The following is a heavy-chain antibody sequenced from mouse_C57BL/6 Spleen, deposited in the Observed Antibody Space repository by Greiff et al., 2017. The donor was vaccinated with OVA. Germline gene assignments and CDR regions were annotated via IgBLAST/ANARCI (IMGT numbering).Heavy chain of an antibody. CDR2: IHPNSGST. CDR1: GYTFTSYW. V-gene: IGHV1-64*01. CDR3: ASKGDYYGST. D-gene: IGHD1-1*01. J-gene: IGHJ4*01. Sequence: QVQLQQPGAELVKPGASVKLSCKASGYTFTSYWMHWVKQRPGQGLEWIGVIHPNSGSTNYNEKFKSKATLTVDKSSSTAYMQLSSLTSEDSAVYYCASKGDYYGSTWGQGTSVTVSS.